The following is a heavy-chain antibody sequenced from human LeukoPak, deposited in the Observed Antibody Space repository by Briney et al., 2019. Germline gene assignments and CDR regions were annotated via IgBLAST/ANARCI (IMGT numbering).Heavy chain of an antibody. CDR1: GFTFTSSA. J-gene: IGHJ4*02. CDR2: IVVCSGNT. D-gene: IGHD3-22*01. Sequence: SVKVSCKASGFTFTSSAVQWVRQARGQRLEWIGWIVVCSGNTNYAQKFQERVTITRDMSTSTAYMELSSLRSEHTAVYYCAASPDYYDSSGYSYYFDYWGQGTLVTVSS. CDR3: AASPDYYDSSGYSYYFDY. V-gene: IGHV1-58*01.